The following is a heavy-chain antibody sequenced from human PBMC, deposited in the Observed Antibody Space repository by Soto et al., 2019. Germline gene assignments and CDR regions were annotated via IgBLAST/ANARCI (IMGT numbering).Heavy chain of an antibody. D-gene: IGHD2-2*01. Sequence: QVQLVQSGAEVKKPGSSVKVSCKASGGTFSSYAISWVRQAPGQGLEWMGGIIPIFGTANYAQKFQGRVTITADESTSTAHMELSSLRSEDTAVYYCASLVLVPAAHYYGMDVWGQGTAVTVSS. J-gene: IGHJ6*02. CDR2: IIPIFGTA. CDR1: GGTFSSYA. V-gene: IGHV1-69*12. CDR3: ASLVLVPAAHYYGMDV.